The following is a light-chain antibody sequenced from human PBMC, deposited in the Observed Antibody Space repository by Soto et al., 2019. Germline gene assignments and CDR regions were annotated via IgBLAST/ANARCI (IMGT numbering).Light chain of an antibody. Sequence: QSALTQPASVSGSTGQSITISCTGTNSDVGSHNFVSWYQQYPGKAPKPLIYEASKRPSGLSNRFSGSKSGNTASLTISGLQAEDASDYYCCSLTNGATWVFGGGTKLTV. CDR3: CSLTNGATWV. CDR1: NSDVGSHNF. CDR2: EAS. V-gene: IGLV2-23*01. J-gene: IGLJ3*02.